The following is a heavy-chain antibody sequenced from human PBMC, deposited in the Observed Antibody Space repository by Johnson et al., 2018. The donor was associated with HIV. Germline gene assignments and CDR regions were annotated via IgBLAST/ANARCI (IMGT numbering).Heavy chain of an antibody. CDR2: IKQDGSEK. Sequence: EVQLVESGGGVVRPGGSLRLSCAASGYTFDDYAMHWVRQAPGKGLEWVANIKQDGSEKYYVDSVKGRFTISRDNAKNSLYLQMNSLRAEDTAVYYCAAIFIMGADLGDDAFDIWGQGTMVTVSP. CDR3: AAIFIMGADLGDDAFDI. CDR1: GYTFDDYA. D-gene: IGHD1-26*01. V-gene: IGHV3-7*01. J-gene: IGHJ3*02.